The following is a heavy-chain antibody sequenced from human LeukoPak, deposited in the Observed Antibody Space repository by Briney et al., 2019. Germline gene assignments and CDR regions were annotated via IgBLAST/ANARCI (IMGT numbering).Heavy chain of an antibody. Sequence: GGSLRLSCAASGFTFSRYSMNWVRQAPGKGLGWVSSISSSSSFIYYADSVKGRFTISRDNAKNSLYLQMNSLRAEDTAVYYCARDPPLGSCSTISCPHLDYWGQGTLVTVSS. V-gene: IGHV3-21*01. D-gene: IGHD2-2*01. CDR3: ARDPPLGSCSTISCPHLDY. J-gene: IGHJ4*02. CDR1: GFTFSRYS. CDR2: ISSSSSFI.